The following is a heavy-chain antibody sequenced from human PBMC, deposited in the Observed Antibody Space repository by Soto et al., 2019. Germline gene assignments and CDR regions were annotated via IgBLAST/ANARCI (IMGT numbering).Heavy chain of an antibody. Sequence: ASVKVSCKASGDTFTSYDINWVRQATGQGLEWMGWMNPNSGNTGYAQKFQVRVTMTRNTSISTAYMELSSLRSEDTAVYYCARDWGQNSGYLWAQGTLVPVSS. V-gene: IGHV1-8*01. J-gene: IGHJ4*02. CDR2: MNPNSGNT. CDR1: GDTFTSYD. D-gene: IGHD5-12*01. CDR3: ARDWGQNSGYL.